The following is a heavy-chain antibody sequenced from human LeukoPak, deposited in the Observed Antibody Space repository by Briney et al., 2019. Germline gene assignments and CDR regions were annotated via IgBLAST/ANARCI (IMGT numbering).Heavy chain of an antibody. J-gene: IGHJ4*02. D-gene: IGHD1-1*01. CDR2: IYSSGST. CDR3: ARDQVR. V-gene: IGHV4-4*08. CDR1: GGSISTYY. Sequence: PSETLSLTCTVSGGSISTYYWIWIRQPPGKGLEWIGYIYSSGSTRYNPSLESRVTISVDTSKNQFSLKLSSVTAADTAVYYCARDQVRWGQGTLVTVSS.